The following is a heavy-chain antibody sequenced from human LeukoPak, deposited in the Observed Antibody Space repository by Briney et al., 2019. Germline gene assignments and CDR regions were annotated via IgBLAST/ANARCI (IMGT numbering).Heavy chain of an antibody. Sequence: SETLSLTCTVSGGSISTYYWSWIRQSPGKGLEYIGYINYRGTTDSNPSLKSRVTISVDTSKNQFSLKLSSVTAADTAVYYCARFPGTGEDWTPDYWGQGTLVTVSS. J-gene: IGHJ4*02. CDR2: INYRGTT. CDR1: GGSISTYY. D-gene: IGHD1-1*01. V-gene: IGHV4-59*01. CDR3: ARFPGTGEDWTPDY.